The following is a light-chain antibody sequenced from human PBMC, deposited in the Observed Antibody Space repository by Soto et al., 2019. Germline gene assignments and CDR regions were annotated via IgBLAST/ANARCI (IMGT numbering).Light chain of an antibody. Sequence: QSALTQPASVSGSPGQSITISCTGTSSDVGGYNYVSWYQQHPGKAPKLMIYDVSNRPSGVANRFSGSKSGNTVSLTISGLHAEDEADYYCSSYTGSSTYVFGTGTKVTVL. V-gene: IGLV2-14*01. CDR3: SSYTGSSTYV. CDR1: SSDVGGYNY. J-gene: IGLJ1*01. CDR2: DVS.